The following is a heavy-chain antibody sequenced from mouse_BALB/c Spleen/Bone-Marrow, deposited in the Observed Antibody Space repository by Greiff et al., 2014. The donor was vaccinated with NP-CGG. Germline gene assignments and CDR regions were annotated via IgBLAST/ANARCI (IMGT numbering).Heavy chain of an antibody. J-gene: IGHJ3*01. CDR3: ASPIYYGNYEGFAY. Sequence: QVQLQQSGPELVRPGVSVKISCKGSGYTFTDYAMHWVKQSHAESLEWIGVISTYSGNTNYNQKFKGRATMTVDKSSSTAYMELARLTSEDSAIYYCASPIYYGNYEGFAYWGQGTLVTVSA. D-gene: IGHD2-1*01. CDR2: ISTYSGNT. V-gene: IGHV1-67*01. CDR1: GYTFTDYA.